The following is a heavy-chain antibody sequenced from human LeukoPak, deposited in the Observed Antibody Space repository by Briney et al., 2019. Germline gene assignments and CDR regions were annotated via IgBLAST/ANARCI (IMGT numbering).Heavy chain of an antibody. CDR1: GFTVSSNY. Sequence: GGSLRLSCAASGFTVSSNYMSWVRQAPGKGLEWVANIKQDGSEKYYVDSVKGRFTISRDNAKNSLYLQMNSLRAEDTAVYYCARACGDCYLNYYYMDVWGKGTTVTVSS. CDR3: ARACGDCYLNYYYMDV. V-gene: IGHV3-7*01. D-gene: IGHD2-21*02. J-gene: IGHJ6*03. CDR2: IKQDGSEK.